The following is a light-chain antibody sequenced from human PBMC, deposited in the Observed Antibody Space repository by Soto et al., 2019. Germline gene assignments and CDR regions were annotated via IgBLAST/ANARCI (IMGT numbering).Light chain of an antibody. V-gene: IGKV3-20*01. CDR2: GAS. J-gene: IGKJ3*01. CDR1: QSVSSNN. Sequence: EIVLTQSPGTLSLSLGERATLSCRASQSVSSNNLAWYQQRPGQAPRVGIYGASTRATGIPERFSGSGSGTDFTLTISRLEPEDFAVYYCQQDGRPPFTFGPGTKVDIK. CDR3: QQDGRPPFT.